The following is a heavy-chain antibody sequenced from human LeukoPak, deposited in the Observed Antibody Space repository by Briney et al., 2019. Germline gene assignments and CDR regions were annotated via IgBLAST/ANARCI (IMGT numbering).Heavy chain of an antibody. CDR2: INPNNGNT. D-gene: IGHD3-22*01. Sequence: GASVKVSCKASGYTFTRYGISWVRQAPGQRLEWMGWINPNNGNTNYVQKLQGRVTMTTDTSTSTAYMELRSLRSDDTAVYYCARVGYDSSGRHRYAFDIWGQGTMVTVSS. J-gene: IGHJ3*02. CDR1: GYTFTRYG. V-gene: IGHV1-18*01. CDR3: ARVGYDSSGRHRYAFDI.